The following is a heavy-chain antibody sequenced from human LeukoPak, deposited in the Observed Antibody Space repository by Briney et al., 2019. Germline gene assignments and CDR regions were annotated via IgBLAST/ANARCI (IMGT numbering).Heavy chain of an antibody. J-gene: IGHJ4*02. D-gene: IGHD3-22*01. CDR2: ISYDGSNK. CDR1: GFTFSSYG. V-gene: IGHV3-30*18. CDR3: AKGRIYDSSGWFDY. Sequence: PGGSLRLSCAASGFTFSSYGMHWVRQAPGKGLEWVAVISYDGSNKYYADSVKGRFTISRDNSKNTLYLQMNSLRAEDTAVYYCAKGRIYDSSGWFDYWGQGTLVTVSS.